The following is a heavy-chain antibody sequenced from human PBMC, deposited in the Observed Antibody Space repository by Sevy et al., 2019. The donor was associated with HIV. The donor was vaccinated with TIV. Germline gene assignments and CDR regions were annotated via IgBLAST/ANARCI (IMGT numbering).Heavy chain of an antibody. CDR2: IYHSGRT. Sequence: SETLSLTCAVSGYSISSGYYWDWIRQSPGKGLEWIGNIYHSGRTYHNPSLKSRVTISVDTSKNQFSLKLTSVTAADTAVYYCARASGGDRLDYYGMDVWGQGTTVTVSS. D-gene: IGHD2-21*02. J-gene: IGHJ6*02. V-gene: IGHV4-38-2*01. CDR3: ARASGGDRLDYYGMDV. CDR1: GYSISSGYY.